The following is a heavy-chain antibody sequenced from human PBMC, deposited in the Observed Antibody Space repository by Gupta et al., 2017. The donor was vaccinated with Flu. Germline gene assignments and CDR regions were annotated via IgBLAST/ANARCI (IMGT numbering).Heavy chain of an antibody. CDR2: IKSKTDGGTT. D-gene: IGHD2-15*01. J-gene: IGHJ6*02. Sequence: EVQLVESGGGLVKPGGSLRLSCAASGFTFSNAWMSWVRQAPGKGLEWVGRIKSKTDGGTTDYAAPVKGRFTISRDDSKNTLYLQMNSLKTEDTAVYYCFVVADYYYYYGMDVWGQGTTVTVSS. V-gene: IGHV3-15*01. CDR1: GFTFSNAW. CDR3: FVVADYYYYYGMDV.